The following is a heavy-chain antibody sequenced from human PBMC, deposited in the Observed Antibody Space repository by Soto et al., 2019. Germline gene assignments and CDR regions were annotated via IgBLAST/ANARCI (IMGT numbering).Heavy chain of an antibody. J-gene: IGHJ4*01. CDR2: IGGGGVPT. CDR3: AKDALVEMATIVLFY. CDR1: GFTFSNYA. V-gene: IGHV3-23*01. Sequence: GGSLRLSCAASGFTFSNYAMSWVRQAPGKGLEWVSAIGGGGVPTYHADSVKGRFTISRDNSKNSLYLQMNSLRAEDTALYYCAKDALVEMATIVLFYWGQGTLVTVSS. D-gene: IGHD5-12*01.